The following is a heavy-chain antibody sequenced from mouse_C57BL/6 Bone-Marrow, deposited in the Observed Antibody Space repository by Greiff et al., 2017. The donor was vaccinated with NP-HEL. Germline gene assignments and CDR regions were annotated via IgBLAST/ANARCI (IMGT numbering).Heavy chain of an antibody. D-gene: IGHD2-4*01. V-gene: IGHV5-6*01. Sequence: EVLLVESGGDLVKPGGSLKLSFAASGFTFSSYGMSLVRHTPDTRLLWVATISSGGSYTYYPDSVTGRFTISRDNAKNTLYLQMSSLKSEDTAMYYCARIYYDYDVGAMDYWGQGTSVTVSS. CDR3: ARIYYDYDVGAMDY. CDR2: ISSGGSYT. CDR1: GFTFSSYG. J-gene: IGHJ4*01.